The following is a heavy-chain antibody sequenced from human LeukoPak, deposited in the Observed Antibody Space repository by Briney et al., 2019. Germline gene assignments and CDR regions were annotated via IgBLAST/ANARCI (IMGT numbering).Heavy chain of an antibody. CDR3: ARDQYYYDSSGYYARYYYGMDV. Sequence: SETLSLTCAVYGGSFSGYYWSWIRQPPGKGLEWIGEINHSGSTNYNPSLKSRVTISVDTSKNQFSLKLNSVTPEDTAVYYCARDQYYYDSSGYYARYYYGMDVWGQGTTVTVSS. D-gene: IGHD3-22*01. CDR2: INHSGST. J-gene: IGHJ6*02. CDR1: GGSFSGYY. V-gene: IGHV4-34*01.